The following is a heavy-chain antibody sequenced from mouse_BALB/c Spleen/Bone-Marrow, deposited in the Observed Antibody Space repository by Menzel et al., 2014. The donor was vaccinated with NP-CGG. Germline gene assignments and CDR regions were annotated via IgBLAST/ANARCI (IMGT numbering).Heavy chain of an antibody. CDR2: INPSTGYT. CDR3: ATGTYYFDY. Sequence: VKLQESGAELAKPGASVKMSCKASGYTFTSYWMHWVKQRPGQGLEWIGYINPSTGYTEYNQKFKDKATLTADKSSSTAYKQLSSLTSEYAAVYYCATGTYYFDYWGQGTTLTVSS. V-gene: IGHV1-7*01. D-gene: IGHD4-1*01. CDR1: GYTFTSYW. J-gene: IGHJ2*01.